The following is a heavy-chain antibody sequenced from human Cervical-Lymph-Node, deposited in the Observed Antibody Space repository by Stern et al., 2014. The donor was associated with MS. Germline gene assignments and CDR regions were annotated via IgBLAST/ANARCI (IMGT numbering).Heavy chain of an antibody. CDR2: VITFVGTS. CDR1: GC. V-gene: IGHV1-69*06. J-gene: IGHJ5*02. Sequence: VQLVQSGAEVKKPGSSGKVSCKASGCISWVRQAPGQGLEWMRGVITFVGTSNYAQKFQGRVTITADTSTNTTYLHLSRLTSADTAVYYCARGSGDNWFGPWGQGTLVTVSS. CDR3: ARGSGDNWFGP. D-gene: IGHD3-10*01.